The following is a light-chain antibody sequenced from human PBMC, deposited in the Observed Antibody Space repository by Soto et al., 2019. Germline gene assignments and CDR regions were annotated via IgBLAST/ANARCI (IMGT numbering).Light chain of an antibody. CDR1: SSDVGDYNY. Sequence: QSALTQPASVSGSPGQSITISCTGTSSDVGDYNYVSWYQLHPGKAPKLMIYEVTNRPSGVSDRFSGSKSGNTASLTISGLQAEDEADYYCSSYTSTTLRYDLGTGTKVTVL. J-gene: IGLJ1*01. V-gene: IGLV2-14*01. CDR2: EVT. CDR3: SSYTSTTLRYD.